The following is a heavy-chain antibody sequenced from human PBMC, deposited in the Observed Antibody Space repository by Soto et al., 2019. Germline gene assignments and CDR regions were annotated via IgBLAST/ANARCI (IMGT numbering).Heavy chain of an antibody. CDR2: IIPIFGTA. J-gene: IGHJ6*02. Sequence: GASVKVSCKASGGTFSSYAISWVRQAPGQGLEWMGGIIPIFGTANYAQKFQGRVTITADESTSTAYMELSSLRSEDTAVYYCARGHRPVGASIRIKYYYNGMDVWGQGTMVTVSS. D-gene: IGHD1-26*01. V-gene: IGHV1-69*13. CDR1: GGTFSSYA. CDR3: ARGHRPVGASIRIKYYYNGMDV.